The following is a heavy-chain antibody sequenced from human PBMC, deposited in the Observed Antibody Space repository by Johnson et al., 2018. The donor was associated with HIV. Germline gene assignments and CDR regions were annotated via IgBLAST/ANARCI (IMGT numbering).Heavy chain of an antibody. J-gene: IGHJ3*02. CDR3: ASSLIQFLEWLSEPAAFDI. V-gene: IGHV3-53*01. D-gene: IGHD3-3*01. Sequence: MLLVESGGGLIQPGGSLRLSCAASGFTVSGKYMTWVRQAPGKGLEWVSLIYSGGSTYYADSVKGRFSISRDTSKNTLYLQMNSLRAEDTAVYYCASSLIQFLEWLSEPAAFDIWGQGTMVTVSS. CDR1: GFTVSGKY. CDR2: IYSGGST.